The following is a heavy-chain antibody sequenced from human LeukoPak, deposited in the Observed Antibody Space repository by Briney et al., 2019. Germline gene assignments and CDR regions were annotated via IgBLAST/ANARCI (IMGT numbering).Heavy chain of an antibody. V-gene: IGHV5-51*01. CDR2: IYPGDSDT. CDR1: GYSFAYYW. J-gene: IGHJ6*02. Sequence: GESLKISCKGSGYSFAYYWIAWVRQMPGKGLEWMGIIYPGDSDTKYSPSFQGQVTISADKSISTAYLRLNSLKASDTAMYYCAKSTSSAYGVDVWGQGTTVTVSS. CDR3: AKSTSSAYGVDV.